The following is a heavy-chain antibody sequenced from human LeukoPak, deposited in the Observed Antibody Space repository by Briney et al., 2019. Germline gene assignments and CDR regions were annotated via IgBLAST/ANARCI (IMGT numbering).Heavy chain of an antibody. CDR3: ARRADSSGYYAFDI. Sequence: PSETLSLTCTVSGVSISSYYWSWIRQPPGKGLEWIGYIYYSGSANYNPSLKSRVTISVDKSKNQLSLKLSSVTAADTAVYYCARRADSSGYYAFDIWGQGTMVTVSS. D-gene: IGHD3-22*01. J-gene: IGHJ3*02. CDR2: IYYSGSA. V-gene: IGHV4-59*01. CDR1: GVSISSYY.